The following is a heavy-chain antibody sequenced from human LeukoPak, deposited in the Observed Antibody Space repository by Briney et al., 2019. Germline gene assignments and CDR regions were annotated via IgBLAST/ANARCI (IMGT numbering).Heavy chain of an antibody. CDR3: ARDIGTYYYDSSGQDFDY. CDR2: ISAYNGNT. V-gene: IGHV1-18*01. J-gene: IGHJ4*02. Sequence: ASVKVSCKASGYTFTSYGISWVRQAPGQGLEWMGWISAYNGNTNYAQKLQGRVTMTTDTSTSTAYMELRSLRSDDTAVYYCARDIGTYYYDSSGQDFDYWGQGTLVTVSS. CDR1: GYTFTSYG. D-gene: IGHD3-22*01.